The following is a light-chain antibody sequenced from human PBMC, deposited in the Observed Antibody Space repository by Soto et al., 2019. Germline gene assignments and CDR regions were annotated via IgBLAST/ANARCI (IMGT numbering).Light chain of an antibody. V-gene: IGKV3-11*01. Sequence: EIVLTQSPATLSLSPGERATLSCRASQSVGSYLAWYQQKPGQAPRLLIYDASNRATGIPARFSGSGSGTDFALTISSLEPEDFAVYYCQQRSNWPVTFGQGTKVDIK. J-gene: IGKJ2*01. CDR1: QSVGSY. CDR3: QQRSNWPVT. CDR2: DAS.